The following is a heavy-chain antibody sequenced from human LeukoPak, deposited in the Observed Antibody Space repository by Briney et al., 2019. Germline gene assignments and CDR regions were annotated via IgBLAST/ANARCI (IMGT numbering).Heavy chain of an antibody. J-gene: IGHJ4*02. CDR3: XXXXNTYYYGSGSFIDY. Sequence: GGSLRLSCAASGFTFDDYAMHWVRQAPGKGLEWVSGISWNSGSIGYADSVKGRFTISRDDAKNSLHLQMNSLRAEDTALYYCXXXXNTYYYGSGSFIDYWGQGTLVTVSS. CDR1: GFTFDDYA. CDR2: ISWNSGSI. V-gene: IGHV3-9*01. D-gene: IGHD3-10*01.